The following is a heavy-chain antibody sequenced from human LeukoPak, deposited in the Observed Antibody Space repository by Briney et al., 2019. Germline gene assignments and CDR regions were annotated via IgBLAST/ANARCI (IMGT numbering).Heavy chain of an antibody. CDR1: GYTFTGYY. V-gene: IGHV1-18*04. D-gene: IGHD2-2*01. CDR2: ISANDGNT. Sequence: ASVKVSCKASGYTFTGYYMHWVRQAPGQGLEWMGWISANDGNTNYAQKLQGRVTMTTDTSTSTAYMELRSLRSDDTAVYYCARDLGCSTNCFPSFDYWGQGTLVTVSS. CDR3: ARDLGCSTNCFPSFDY. J-gene: IGHJ4*02.